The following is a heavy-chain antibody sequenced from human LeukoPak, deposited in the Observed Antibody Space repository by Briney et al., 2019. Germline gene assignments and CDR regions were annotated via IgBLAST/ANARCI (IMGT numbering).Heavy chain of an antibody. Sequence: PGGSLRLSCSASGFTFSSYGMHWVRQAPGKGLEWVAVISYDGRNKYYADSVKGRLTISRDNSMNTLYLQMDSLRPEDTAVYYCATLPGPITMVRGVHPAAFDIWGQGTMVTVSS. V-gene: IGHV3-30*03. J-gene: IGHJ3*02. CDR2: ISYDGRNK. CDR3: ATLPGPITMVRGVHPAAFDI. D-gene: IGHD3-10*01. CDR1: GFTFSSYG.